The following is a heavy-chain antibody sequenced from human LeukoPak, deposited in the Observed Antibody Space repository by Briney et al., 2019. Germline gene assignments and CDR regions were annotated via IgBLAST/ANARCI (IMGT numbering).Heavy chain of an antibody. CDR1: GGSISSYY. V-gene: IGHV4-59*12. CDR2: IYYSGST. D-gene: IGHD3-10*01. Sequence: SETLSLTCNVSGGSISSYYWSWIRQPPGKGLEWIGYIYYSGSTNYNPSLKSRVTISVDTSKNQCSLKLSSVTAADTAVYDCARILGSGSYYKYNWFDPWGQGTLVTVSS. CDR3: ARILGSGSYYKYNWFDP. J-gene: IGHJ5*02.